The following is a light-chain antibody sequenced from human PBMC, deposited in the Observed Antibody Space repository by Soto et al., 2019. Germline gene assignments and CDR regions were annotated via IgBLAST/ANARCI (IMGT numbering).Light chain of an antibody. CDR3: SSYAGSNNYV. CDR1: SSVVGGYNY. J-gene: IGLJ1*01. CDR2: EVS. Sequence: QSALTQPPSASGSPGQSVTISCTGTSSVVGGYNYVSWYQQHPGKAPKLMIYEVSKRPSGVPDRFSGSKSGNTASLTVSGLQAEDEADYYCSSYAGSNNYVFGTETKVT. V-gene: IGLV2-8*01.